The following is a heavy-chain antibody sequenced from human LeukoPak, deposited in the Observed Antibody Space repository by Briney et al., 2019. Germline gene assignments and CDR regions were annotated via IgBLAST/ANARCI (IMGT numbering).Heavy chain of an antibody. CDR2: IRNAGRNK. D-gene: IGHD2-8*01. CDR1: ESTFSSNG. CDR3: ARDRAHCTNGLCINTGYFQH. V-gene: IGHV3-30*02. Sequence: RGSLSPSCQPPESTFSSNGMPWVRKPPGKGLGWVALIRNAGRNKYYADSVKGRFTISRDNSKTTVYLQMNSLRAEDTAVYYCARDRAHCTNGLCINTGYFQHWGQGTLVTVSS. J-gene: IGHJ1*01.